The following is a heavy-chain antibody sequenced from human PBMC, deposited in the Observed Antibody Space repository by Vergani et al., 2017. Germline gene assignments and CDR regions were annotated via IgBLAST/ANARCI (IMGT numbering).Heavy chain of an antibody. CDR3: AKDGGSGSPTPGWFDP. J-gene: IGHJ5*02. Sequence: EVQLLESGGGLVQPGGSLRLSCAASGFTFDDYTMHWVRQAPGKGLEWVSLISWDGGSTYYADSVKGRFTISRDNSKNSLYLQMNSLRTEDTALYYCAKDGGSGSPTPGWFDPWGQGTLVTVSS. D-gene: IGHD1-26*01. CDR2: ISWDGGST. V-gene: IGHV3-43*01. CDR1: GFTFDDYT.